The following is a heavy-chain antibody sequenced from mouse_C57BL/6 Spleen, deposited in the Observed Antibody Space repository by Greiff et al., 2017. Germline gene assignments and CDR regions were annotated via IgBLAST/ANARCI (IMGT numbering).Heavy chain of an antibody. CDR3: ARGGTTVHFDY. V-gene: IGHV1-26*01. D-gene: IGHD1-1*01. CDR2: INPNNGGT. Sequence: VQLQQSGPELVKPGASVKISCKASGYTFTDYYMNWVKQSHGKSLEWIGDINPNNGGTSYNQKFKGKATLTVDKSSSTAYMELRSLTSEDSAVYYCARGGTTVHFDYWGQGTTLTVSS. J-gene: IGHJ2*01. CDR1: GYTFTDYY.